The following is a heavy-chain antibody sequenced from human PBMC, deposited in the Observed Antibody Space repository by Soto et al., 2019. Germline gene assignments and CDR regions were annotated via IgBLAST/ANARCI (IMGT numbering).Heavy chain of an antibody. D-gene: IGHD5-18*01. V-gene: IGHV4-34*01. Sequence: QVQLQQWGAGLLKPSETLSLTCAVYGGSFSGYYWSWIRQPPGKGLEWIGEINHSGSTNYNPSLTSRVTISVDTSKNQFSLKLSSVTAADTAVYYCARDTRERVYSYGYFGYWGQGTLVTVSS. CDR1: GGSFSGYY. CDR2: INHSGST. CDR3: ARDTRERVYSYGYFGY. J-gene: IGHJ4*02.